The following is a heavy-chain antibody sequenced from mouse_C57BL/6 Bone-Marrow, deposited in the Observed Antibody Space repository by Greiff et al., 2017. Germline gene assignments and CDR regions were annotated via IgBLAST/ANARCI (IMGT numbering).Heavy chain of an antibody. D-gene: IGHD1-1*01. J-gene: IGHJ2*01. CDR3: ARGHYN. CDR1: GYSITSGYN. Sequence: DVKLQESGPGLVKPSQSLYLSCSVTGYSITSGYNWNWNRQSPGNKLEWMGYISNGGSNNYNPSLKNRISITRDTSKIQFFLKLNSVTTEDTATNYSARGHYNWGQGTTLTVSS. V-gene: IGHV3-6*01. CDR2: ISNGGSN.